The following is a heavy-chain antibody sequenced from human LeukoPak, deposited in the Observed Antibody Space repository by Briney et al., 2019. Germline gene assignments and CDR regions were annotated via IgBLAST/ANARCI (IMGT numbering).Heavy chain of an antibody. V-gene: IGHV4-30-4*01. D-gene: IGHD4-17*01. CDR2: IYYSGST. CDR1: GGSISTGDYY. CDR3: ARWRGGYGDYWRFDY. Sequence: SQTLSLTCTVSGGSISTGDYYWSWIRQPPGKGLEWIGYIYYSGSTYYNPSPKSRVTISVDTSKNQFSLKLSSVTAADTAVYYCARWRGGYGDYWRFDYWGQGTLVTVSS. J-gene: IGHJ4*02.